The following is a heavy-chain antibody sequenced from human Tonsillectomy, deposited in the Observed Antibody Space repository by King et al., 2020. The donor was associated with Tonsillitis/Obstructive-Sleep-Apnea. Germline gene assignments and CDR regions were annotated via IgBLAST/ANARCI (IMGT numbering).Heavy chain of an antibody. CDR3: AKGSGAVATSYYYVDV. CDR1: GFTFSSYA. CDR2: ISGSGGST. Sequence: EVQLVESGGGLVQPGGSLRLSCAASGFTFSSYAMSWVRQAPGKGLEWVSGISGSGGSTYYADSVKGRFTISRDNSKNTLYLQMNSLRAEDTAVYYCAKGSGAVATSYYYVDVWGKGKKVTVYS. D-gene: IGHD2-15*01. J-gene: IGHJ6*03. V-gene: IGHV3-23*04.